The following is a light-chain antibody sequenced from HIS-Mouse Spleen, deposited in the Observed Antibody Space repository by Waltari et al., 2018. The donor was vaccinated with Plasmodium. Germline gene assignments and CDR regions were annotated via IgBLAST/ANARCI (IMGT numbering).Light chain of an antibody. CDR1: NIGSKN. CDR3: QVWDSSTV. V-gene: IGLV3-9*01. CDR2: RDS. Sequence: SYELTQPLSVSVALGQTARITCGGNNIGSKNVHWYQQKPGQAPVLVIYRDSNRPSGIPERVSGYNSGNTATLTISRAQAGDEADYYCQVWDSSTVFGGGTKLTVL. J-gene: IGLJ3*02.